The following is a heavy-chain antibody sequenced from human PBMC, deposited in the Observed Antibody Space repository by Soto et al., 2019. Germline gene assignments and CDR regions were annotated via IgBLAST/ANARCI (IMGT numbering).Heavy chain of an antibody. Sequence: PGGSLRLSCASSGFTFSSYSMNLVRQAPGKGLEWVSSISSSSSYIYYADSVKGRFTISRDNAKNSLYLQMNSLRAEDTAVYYCARRYCGSTSCSSPLWFDPWGQGTLVTVSS. J-gene: IGHJ5*02. CDR3: ARRYCGSTSCSSPLWFDP. CDR2: ISSSSSYI. V-gene: IGHV3-21*01. CDR1: GFTFSSYS. D-gene: IGHD2-2*01.